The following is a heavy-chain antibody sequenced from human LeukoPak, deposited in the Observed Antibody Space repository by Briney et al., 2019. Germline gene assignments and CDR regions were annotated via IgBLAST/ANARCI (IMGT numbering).Heavy chain of an antibody. D-gene: IGHD3-9*01. CDR2: ISAYNGNT. J-gene: IGHJ4*02. V-gene: IGHV1-18*04. CDR1: GYTFTSYG. CDR3: ARGALRYFDGGAGVFDY. Sequence: ASVKVSCKASGYTFTSYGISWVRQAPGQGLEWMGWISAYNGNTNYAQKLQGRVTMTTDTSTSTAYMELRSLRSDDTAVYYCARGALRYFDGGAGVFDYWGQGTLVTVSS.